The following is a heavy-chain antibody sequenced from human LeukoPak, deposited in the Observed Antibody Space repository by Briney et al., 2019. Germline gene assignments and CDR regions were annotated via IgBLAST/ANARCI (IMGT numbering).Heavy chain of an antibody. V-gene: IGHV4-38-2*02. CDR2: IYHSGST. CDR1: GYSISSGYY. CDR3: ARSGSYPLDYYYYYCMDV. D-gene: IGHD1-26*01. J-gene: IGHJ6*03. Sequence: SETLSLTCTVSGYSISSGYYWGWIRQPPGKGLEWIGSIYHSGSTYYNPSLKSRVTISVDTSKNRFSLKLSSVTAADTAVYYCARSGSYPLDYYYYYCMDVWGKGTTVTISS.